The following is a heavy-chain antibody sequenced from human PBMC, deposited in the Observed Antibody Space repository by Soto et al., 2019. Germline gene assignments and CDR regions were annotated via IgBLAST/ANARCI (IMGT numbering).Heavy chain of an antibody. J-gene: IGHJ4*02. V-gene: IGHV3-33*01. Sequence: GGSLRLSCAASGFTFSSYGMHWVRQAPGEGLEWVAVIWYDGSNKYYADSVKGRFTISRDNSKNTLYLQMNSLRAEDTAVYYCARERRGRLQSGCLGYWGQGTLVTVSS. CDR2: IWYDGSNK. CDR1: GFTFSSYG. CDR3: ARERRGRLQSGCLGY. D-gene: IGHD6-25*01.